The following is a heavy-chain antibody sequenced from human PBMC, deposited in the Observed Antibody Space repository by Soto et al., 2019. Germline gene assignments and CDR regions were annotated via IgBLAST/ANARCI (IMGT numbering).Heavy chain of an antibody. CDR3: ARDLAVAGYYYYGMDV. V-gene: IGHV3-11*01. D-gene: IGHD6-13*01. Sequence: GGSLRLSCAASGFTFSDYYMSWIRQAPGKGLEWVSYISSSGSTIYYAVSVKGRFTISRDNAKNSLYLQMNSLRAEDTAVYYCARDLAVAGYYYYGMDVWGQGTTVTVSS. CDR2: ISSSGSTI. CDR1: GFTFSDYY. J-gene: IGHJ6*02.